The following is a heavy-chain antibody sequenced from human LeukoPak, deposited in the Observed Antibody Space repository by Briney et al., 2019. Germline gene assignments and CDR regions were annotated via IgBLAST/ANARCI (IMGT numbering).Heavy chain of an antibody. D-gene: IGHD6-19*01. CDR2: IKEDGSEK. Sequence: GGSLRHSCAASGFSFSSYWMSWVRQPPGKGLEWVANIKEDGSEKNYVDSVKGRFTISRDNAKSSVYLQMNSLRAEDTAMYYCAKDTWLVAVGIQVFDYWGQGILVTVSS. V-gene: IGHV3-7*03. CDR3: AKDTWLVAVGIQVFDY. J-gene: IGHJ4*02. CDR1: GFSFSSYW.